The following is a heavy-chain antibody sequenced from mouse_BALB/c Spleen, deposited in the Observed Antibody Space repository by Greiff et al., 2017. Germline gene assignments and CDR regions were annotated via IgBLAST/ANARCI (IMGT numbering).Heavy chain of an antibody. J-gene: IGHJ3*01. V-gene: IGHV1-69*02. CDR2: IDPSDSET. D-gene: IGHD1-1*01. CDR3: ARYYYGSSYGFAY. Sequence: VKLQQPGAELVKPGAPVKLSCKASGYTFTSYWMNWVKQRPGRGLEWIGRIDPSDSETHYNQKFKDKATLTVDKSSSTAYIQLSSLTSEDSAVYYCARYYYGSSYGFAYWGQGTLVTVSA. CDR1: GYTFTSYW.